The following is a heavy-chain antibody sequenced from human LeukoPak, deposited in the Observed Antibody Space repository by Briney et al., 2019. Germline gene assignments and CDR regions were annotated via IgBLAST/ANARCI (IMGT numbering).Heavy chain of an antibody. J-gene: IGHJ6*02. CDR2: INSDGSIT. D-gene: IGHD5-18*01. Sequence: GGSLRLSCAASGFAFTTYWMHWVRHAPGKGLAWVSHINSDGSITSYADSVKGRFTISRDNAKNTLYLQMNSLRAEDTAVYYCARDAVDTANAVWGQGTTVTVSS. V-gene: IGHV3-74*01. CDR3: ARDAVDTANAV. CDR1: GFAFTTYW.